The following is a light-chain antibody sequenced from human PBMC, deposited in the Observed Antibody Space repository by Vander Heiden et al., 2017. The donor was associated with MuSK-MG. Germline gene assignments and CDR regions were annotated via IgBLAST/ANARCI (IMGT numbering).Light chain of an antibody. CDR1: QSISDH. Sequence: RLMTEHPATLSLSAGETAPLACWASQSISDHLAWYQQTPGQAPRLLIFRAPPRAAGPPARFSGSGSGTDFTLTISSLQSEDFAIYPCPQYSTWPPTRTFRQEPTVHIK. J-gene: IGKJ1*01. CDR2: RAP. V-gene: IGKV3-15*01. CDR3: PQYSTWPPTRT.